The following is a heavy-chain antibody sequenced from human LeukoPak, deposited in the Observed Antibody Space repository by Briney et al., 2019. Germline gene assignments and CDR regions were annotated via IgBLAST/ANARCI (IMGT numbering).Heavy chain of an antibody. Sequence: ASVKVSYKASGYTFTGYYMHWVRQAPGQGLEWMGRINPNSGGTNYAQKFQGRVTMTRDTSISTAYMELSRLRSDNTAVYYCARGTYYYDSSGYFDYWGQGTLVTVSS. D-gene: IGHD3-22*01. J-gene: IGHJ4*02. CDR1: GYTFTGYY. CDR2: INPNSGGT. V-gene: IGHV1-2*06. CDR3: ARGTYYYDSSGYFDY.